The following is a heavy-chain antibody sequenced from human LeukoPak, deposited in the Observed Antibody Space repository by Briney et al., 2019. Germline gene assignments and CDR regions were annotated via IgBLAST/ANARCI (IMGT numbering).Heavy chain of an antibody. D-gene: IGHD6-13*01. J-gene: IGHJ6*02. CDR3: AKDRLKRGAAAGKEYYYGMDV. Sequence: GGSLRLSCAASGFTFSSYAMSWVRQAPGKGLGWVSAISGSGGSTYYADSVKGRFTISRDNSKNTLYLQMNSLRAEDTAVYYCAKDRLKRGAAAGKEYYYGMDVWGQGTTVTVSS. CDR2: ISGSGGST. V-gene: IGHV3-23*01. CDR1: GFTFSSYA.